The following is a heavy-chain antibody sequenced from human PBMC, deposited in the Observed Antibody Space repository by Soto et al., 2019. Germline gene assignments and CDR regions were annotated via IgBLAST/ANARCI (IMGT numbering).Heavy chain of an antibody. CDR2: ISPDGRAQ. Sequence: GVALGLSCAASGFNFSTSCMSWVRQAPGRGVEWAASISPDGRAQQDVDSGKGRCTISRYNTKNLVFLEMTSLRVDGTDVYYCARLLGSAITFLSWGQGTLVTVSS. J-gene: IGHJ5*02. CDR3: ARLLGSAITFLS. D-gene: IGHD1-20*01. V-gene: IGHV3-7*01. CDR1: GFNFSTSC.